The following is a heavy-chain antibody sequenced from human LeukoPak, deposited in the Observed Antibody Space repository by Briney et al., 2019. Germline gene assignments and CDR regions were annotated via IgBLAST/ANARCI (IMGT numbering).Heavy chain of an antibody. CDR1: GYSISSGYY. Sequence: NPSETLSLTCTVSGYSISSGYYWGWIRQPPGKGLEWIGGIYHSGSTYYNPSLKSRVTISVDTSKNQFSLKLSSVTAADTAVYYCARDNIVVVAATKAYYFDYWGQGTLVTVSS. V-gene: IGHV4-38-2*02. D-gene: IGHD2-15*01. CDR3: ARDNIVVVAATKAYYFDY. CDR2: IYHSGST. J-gene: IGHJ4*02.